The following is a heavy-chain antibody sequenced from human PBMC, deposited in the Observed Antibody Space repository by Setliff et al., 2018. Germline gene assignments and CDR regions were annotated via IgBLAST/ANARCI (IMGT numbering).Heavy chain of an antibody. CDR1: GYTFRSYA. CDR3: ALSRFMPGRDNFFDP. Sequence: GASVKVSCKASGYTFRSYAMNWVRQAPGQGLEWMGWINTNTGNPTYAQGFTGRFVFSLDTSVSTTYLQITGLKTEDIAVYYCALSRFMPGRDNFFDPWGQGTLVTVSS. V-gene: IGHV7-4-1*02. J-gene: IGHJ5*02. CDR2: INTNTGNP. D-gene: IGHD1-1*01.